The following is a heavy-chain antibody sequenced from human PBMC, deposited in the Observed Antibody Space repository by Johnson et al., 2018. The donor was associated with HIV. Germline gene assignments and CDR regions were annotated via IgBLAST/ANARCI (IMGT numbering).Heavy chain of an antibody. J-gene: IGHJ3*02. V-gene: IGHV3-43*01. Sequence: VESGGVVVQPGGSLRLSCAASGFTFDDYTMHWVRQAPGKGLEWVSLIRWDGGSTYYADSVKGRFPISRDNSKNSLYLQMNSLRAEDTAVYYCARDYYDLPWGYDAFDIWGQGTMVTVSS. D-gene: IGHD3-22*01. CDR2: IRWDGGST. CDR3: ARDYYDLPWGYDAFDI. CDR1: GFTFDDYT.